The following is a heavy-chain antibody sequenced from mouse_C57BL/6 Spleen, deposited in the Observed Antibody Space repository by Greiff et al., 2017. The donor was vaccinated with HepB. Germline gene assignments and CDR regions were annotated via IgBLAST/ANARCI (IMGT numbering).Heavy chain of an antibody. V-gene: IGHV1-26*01. Sequence: EVQLQQSGPELVKPGASVKISCKASGYTFTDYYMNWVKQSHGKSLEWIGDINPNNGGTSYNQKFKGKATLTVDKSSSTAYMELRSLTSEDSAVYYCARSPPYGSSDYWGQGTTLTVSS. J-gene: IGHJ2*01. D-gene: IGHD1-1*01. CDR2: INPNNGGT. CDR3: ARSPPYGSSDY. CDR1: GYTFTDYY.